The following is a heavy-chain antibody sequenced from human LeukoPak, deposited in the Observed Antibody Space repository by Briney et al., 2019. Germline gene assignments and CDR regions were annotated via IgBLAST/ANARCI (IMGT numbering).Heavy chain of an antibody. CDR2: IYPGDSHT. Sequence: GESLKISCKGSGYSFTSYWIGWVRQMPGKGLEWMGIIYPGDSHTRYSPSFQGQVTISADKSISTAYLQWSGRKASDTAMYYCARLLLDYYDSSGYYAPYWGQGTLVTVSS. V-gene: IGHV5-51*01. J-gene: IGHJ4*02. D-gene: IGHD3-22*01. CDR1: GYSFTSYW. CDR3: ARLLLDYYDSSGYYAPY.